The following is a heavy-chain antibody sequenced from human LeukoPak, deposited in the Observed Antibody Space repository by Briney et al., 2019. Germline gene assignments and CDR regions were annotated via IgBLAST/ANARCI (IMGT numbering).Heavy chain of an antibody. D-gene: IGHD3-3*02. Sequence: GGSLRLSCAASGFTFSGHAMSWVRQAPGKGLEWVSSISSGGITTYYGGTYYADSVKGRFTISRDNSKNTLYLQMNSLRAEDTALYYCAKTDLAMNYYYYVDVWGKGTTVTVSS. V-gene: IGHV3-23*01. CDR1: GFTFSGHA. CDR2: ISSGGITTYYGGT. CDR3: AKTDLAMNYYYYVDV. J-gene: IGHJ6*03.